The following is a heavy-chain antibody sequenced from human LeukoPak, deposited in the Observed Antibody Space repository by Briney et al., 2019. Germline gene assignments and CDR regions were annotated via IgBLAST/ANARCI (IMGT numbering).Heavy chain of an antibody. J-gene: IGHJ4*02. D-gene: IGHD6-19*01. Sequence: NPSETLSLTCTVSGGSISSYYWSWIRQPPGKGLEWIGYIYYSGSTNYNPSLKSRVTISVDTSKNQFSLKLSSVTAADTAVYYCARPHAQWRALLAYWGRGPLVT. CDR2: IYYSGST. V-gene: IGHV4-59*01. CDR1: GGSISSYY. CDR3: ARPHAQWRALLAY.